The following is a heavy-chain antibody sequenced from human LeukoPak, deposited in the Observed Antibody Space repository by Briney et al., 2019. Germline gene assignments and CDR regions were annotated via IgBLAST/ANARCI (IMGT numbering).Heavy chain of an antibody. CDR2: ISAYNGNT. CDR3: ARDHPLGIFGVVIPPSVPGV. Sequence: ASVKVSCKASGYTFTSYGISWVRQAPGQGLEWMGWISAYNGNTNYAQKLQGRVTMTTDTSTSTAYMELRSLRSDDTAVYYCARDHPLGIFGVVIPPSVPGVWGQGTLVTVSS. V-gene: IGHV1-18*01. J-gene: IGHJ4*02. CDR1: GYTFTSYG. D-gene: IGHD3-3*01.